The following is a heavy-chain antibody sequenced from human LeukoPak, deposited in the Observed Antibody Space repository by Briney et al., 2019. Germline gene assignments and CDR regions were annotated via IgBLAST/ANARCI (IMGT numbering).Heavy chain of an antibody. V-gene: IGHV1-2*02. CDR2: INPNSGGT. Sequence: ASVKVSCKASGYTFTGYYMHWVRQAPGQGLEWMGWINPNSGGTNCAQKFQGRVTMTRDTSISTAYMELSRLRSDDTAVYYCARGRLQWLLTGLIDYWGQGTLVTVSS. CDR3: ARGRLQWLLTGLIDY. CDR1: GYTFTGYY. D-gene: IGHD6-19*01. J-gene: IGHJ4*02.